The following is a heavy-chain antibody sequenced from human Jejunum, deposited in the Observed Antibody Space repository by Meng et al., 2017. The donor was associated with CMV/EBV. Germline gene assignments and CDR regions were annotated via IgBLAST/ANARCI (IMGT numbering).Heavy chain of an antibody. D-gene: IGHD3-3*01. CDR2: ISRSSSYI. J-gene: IGHJ4*02. V-gene: IGHV3-21*01. CDR1: GFSLGSYR. CDR3: ANTVVIIPY. Sequence: CAASGFSLGSYRVNGVRQAAERGVGWVSAISRSSSYIYYADSVKGRFTISRDNAKNSLYLQMNSLRAEDTAVYYCANTVVIIPYWGQGTLVTVSS.